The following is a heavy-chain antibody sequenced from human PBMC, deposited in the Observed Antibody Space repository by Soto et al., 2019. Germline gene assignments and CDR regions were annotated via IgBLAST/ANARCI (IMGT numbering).Heavy chain of an antibody. Sequence: QVQLVQSGGEVKKPGASVKVSCKASGYTFTSYGISWVRQAPGQGLEWMGRISAYNGNTNYAQKLQGRVTMTTDTSTSTVYMELRSPRSDDTAVYYCARVVGALGHGFDPWGQGTLVTVSS. CDR2: ISAYNGNT. CDR1: GYTFTSYG. D-gene: IGHD1-26*01. J-gene: IGHJ5*02. CDR3: ARVVGALGHGFDP. V-gene: IGHV1-18*01.